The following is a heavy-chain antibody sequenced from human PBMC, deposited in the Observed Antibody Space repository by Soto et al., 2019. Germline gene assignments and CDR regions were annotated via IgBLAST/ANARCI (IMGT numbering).Heavy chain of an antibody. CDR1: GFTFSSYS. CDR3: ARDGLYSEFYTNYWYFHL. CDR2: ISSSSSTI. Sequence: EVQLVESGGVLVQPGGSLRLSCAASGFTFSSYSMNWVRQAPGKGLEWVSHISSSSSTIAYADSVTGQFTRSRDNAKNARYRQMNSLRDEDMAMYCCARDGLYSEFYTNYWYFHLTGRRTPVTVST. J-gene: IGHJ2*01. D-gene: IGHD1-26*01. V-gene: IGHV3-48*02.